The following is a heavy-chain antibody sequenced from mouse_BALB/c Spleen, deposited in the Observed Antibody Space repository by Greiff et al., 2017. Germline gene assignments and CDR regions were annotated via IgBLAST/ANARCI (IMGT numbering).Heavy chain of an antibody. D-gene: IGHD2-4*01. CDR3: ARGDYDVDY. Sequence: VQLQQPGAELVKPGAPVKLSCKASGYTFTSYWMNWVKQRPGRGLEWIGRIDPSDSETHYNQKFKDKATLTVDKSSSTAYIQLSSLTSEDSAVYYCARGDYDVDYWGQGTTLTVSS. CDR1: GYTFTSYW. CDR2: IDPSDSET. V-gene: IGHV1-69*02. J-gene: IGHJ2*01.